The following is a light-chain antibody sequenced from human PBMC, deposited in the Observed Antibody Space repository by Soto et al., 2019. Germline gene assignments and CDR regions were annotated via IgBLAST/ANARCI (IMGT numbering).Light chain of an antibody. J-gene: IGKJ4*01. CDR1: QTVRNNY. Sequence: EIVLTQSPGTLSLSPGERATLSCRASQTVRNNYLAWYQQKPGQAPRLLIYGASSRATGIPDRFSGSGSGTDFTLTISRLEPEDFAVYYCQQYGSSPPLSFGGGTKV. CDR2: GAS. V-gene: IGKV3-20*01. CDR3: QQYGSSPPLS.